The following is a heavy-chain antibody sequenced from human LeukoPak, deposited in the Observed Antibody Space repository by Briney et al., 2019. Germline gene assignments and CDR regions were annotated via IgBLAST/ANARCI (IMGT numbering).Heavy chain of an antibody. CDR2: MNPNSGNT. Sequence: ASVKVSCKAPGYTFTGYYMHWVRQAPGQGLEWMGWMNPNSGNTGNAQKFQGRVTMTRNTSISTAYMELSSLRSEDTAVYYCARGLKVGATVYWGQGTLVTVSS. CDR3: ARGLKVGATVY. V-gene: IGHV1-8*02. J-gene: IGHJ4*02. D-gene: IGHD1-26*01. CDR1: GYTFTGYY.